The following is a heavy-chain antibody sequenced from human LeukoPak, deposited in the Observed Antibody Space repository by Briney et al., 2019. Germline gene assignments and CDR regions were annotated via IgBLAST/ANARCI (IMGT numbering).Heavy chain of an antibody. D-gene: IGHD2-2*02. Sequence: PSECLSLTCSVSGYSIISAYYWAWIRQAPGKGREGIGSLYHRGSTYYNPSLKSRVTISVDPAKNQFSPKLSSVTAEDTAVYYCARDPYIVVVPAAILDYMDVWGKGTTVTVSS. V-gene: IGHV4-38-2*02. J-gene: IGHJ6*03. CDR3: ARDPYIVVVPAAILDYMDV. CDR2: LYHRGST. CDR1: GYSIISAYY.